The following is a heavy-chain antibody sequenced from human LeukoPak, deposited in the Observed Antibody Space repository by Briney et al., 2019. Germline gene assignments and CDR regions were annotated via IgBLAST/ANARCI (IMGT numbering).Heavy chain of an antibody. D-gene: IGHD2-15*01. CDR3: ARGPPVFYCSGGSCYDAGYYYYGMDV. CDR2: INHSGST. J-gene: IGHJ6*02. CDR1: GGSFSGYY. Sequence: PSETPSLTRAVYGGSFSGYYWSWIRQPPGKGLEWIGEINHSGSTNYNPSLKSRVTISVDTSKNQFSLKLSSVTAADTAVYYCARGPPVFYCSGGSCYDAGYYYYGMDVWGQGTTVTVSS. V-gene: IGHV4-34*01.